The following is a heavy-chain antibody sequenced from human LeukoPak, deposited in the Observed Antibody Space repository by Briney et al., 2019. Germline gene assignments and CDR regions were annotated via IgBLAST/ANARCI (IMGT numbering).Heavy chain of an antibody. V-gene: IGHV5-51*01. Sequence: GESLKISCKGSGYIFTNYWIGWVRQMPGKGLEWMGIIYPDDSDTRYSPSFQGQVTISADKSISTAYLQWGSLKASDTAVYYCARPVYSSSSWRYYFDYWGQGTLVTVSS. CDR3: ARPVYSSSSWRYYFDY. CDR2: IYPDDSDT. D-gene: IGHD6-6*01. CDR1: GYIFTNYW. J-gene: IGHJ4*02.